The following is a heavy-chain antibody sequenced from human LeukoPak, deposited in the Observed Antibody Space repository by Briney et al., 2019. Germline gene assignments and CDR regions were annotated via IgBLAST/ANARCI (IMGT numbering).Heavy chain of an antibody. CDR2: ISHGGIT. Sequence: SETLSLTCGVYAGSLTNYFCHWIRQAPGKGLEWVGEISHGGITKHNPSLKSRVTISVDTSKNQFSLRLSSVTAADTAVYYCARYSSSWPTYFDYWGQGTLVTVSS. CDR1: AGSLTNYF. CDR3: ARYSSSWPTYFDY. D-gene: IGHD6-13*01. V-gene: IGHV4-34*01. J-gene: IGHJ4*02.